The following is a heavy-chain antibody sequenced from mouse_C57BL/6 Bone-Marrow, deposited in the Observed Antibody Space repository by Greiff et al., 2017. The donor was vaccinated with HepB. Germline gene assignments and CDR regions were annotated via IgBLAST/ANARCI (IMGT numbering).Heavy chain of an antibody. CDR1: GFTFSDYG. CDR3: ARLGNYYGSSYVSYFDY. CDR2: ISSGSSTI. V-gene: IGHV5-17*01. J-gene: IGHJ2*01. D-gene: IGHD1-1*01. Sequence: DVKLVESGGGLVKPGGSLKLSCAASGFTFSDYGMHWVRQAPEKGLEWVAYISSGSSTIYYADTVKGRFTISRDNAKNTLFLQMTSLTSEDTARYYWARLGNYYGSSYVSYFDYWGQGTTLTVSS.